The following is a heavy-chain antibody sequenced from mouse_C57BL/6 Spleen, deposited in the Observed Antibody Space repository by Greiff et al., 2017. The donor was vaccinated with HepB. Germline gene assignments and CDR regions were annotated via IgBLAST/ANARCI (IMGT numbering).Heavy chain of an antibody. V-gene: IGHV7-3*01. Sequence: EVQLMESGGGLVQPGGSLSLPCAASGFTFTDYYMSWVRQPPGKALEWLGFIRNKANGYTTEYSASVKGRFTISRDNSQSILYLQMNALRAEDSATYYCARSSTGPWFAYWGQGTLVTVSA. J-gene: IGHJ3*01. CDR3: ARSSTGPWFAY. CDR2: IRNKANGYTT. D-gene: IGHD2-1*01. CDR1: GFTFTDYY.